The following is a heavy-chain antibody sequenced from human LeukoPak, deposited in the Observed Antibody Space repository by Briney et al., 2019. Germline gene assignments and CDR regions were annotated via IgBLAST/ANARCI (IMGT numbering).Heavy chain of an antibody. V-gene: IGHV1-8*01. D-gene: IGHD5-12*01. J-gene: IGHJ4*02. CDR1: GYTFTSYD. CDR2: MNPNSGNT. CDR3: ARGGLGSRGYDLGY. Sequence: ASVKVSCTASGYTFTSYDINWVRQATGQGLEWMGWMNPNSGNTGYAQKFQGRVTMTRNTSISTAYMELSSLRSEDTAVYYCARGGLGSRGYDLGYWGQGTLVTVSS.